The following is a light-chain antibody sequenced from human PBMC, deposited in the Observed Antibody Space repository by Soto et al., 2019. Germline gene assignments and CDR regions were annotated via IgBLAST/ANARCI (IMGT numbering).Light chain of an antibody. V-gene: IGKV1-12*01. CDR3: QQANSFPFT. Sequence: DVQLTQSPSSVSASVGDRVTITCRASQGISTWLAWYRQIPGKAPKLLIFAASSLQNWVPSRFSGSGSGTDFTLTISSLQPEDFATYYCQQANSFPFTFGGGTRVEMK. CDR1: QGISTW. J-gene: IGKJ4*01. CDR2: AAS.